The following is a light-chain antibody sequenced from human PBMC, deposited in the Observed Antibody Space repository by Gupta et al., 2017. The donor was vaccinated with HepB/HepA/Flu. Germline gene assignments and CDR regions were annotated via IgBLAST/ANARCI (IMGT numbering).Light chain of an antibody. J-gene: IGLJ1*01. CDR2: QDS. Sequence: SFDLPPLPSVSPSPCQTARLSCSGDKSGEKYAFWYQQKPGQSPFLVIYQDSKRPSGIPGRFSGSNTGNTATLTISGTQAMDDAEYYCQVWDSNTGVFGTGTKVTVL. CDR3: QVWDSNTGV. V-gene: IGLV3-1*01. CDR1: KSGEKY.